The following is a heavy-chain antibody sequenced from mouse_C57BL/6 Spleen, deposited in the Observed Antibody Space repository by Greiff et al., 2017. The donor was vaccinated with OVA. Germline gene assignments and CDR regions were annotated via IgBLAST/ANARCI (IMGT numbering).Heavy chain of an antibody. D-gene: IGHD6-2*01. CDR1: GYSFTGYY. CDR3: ARRLGLYYFDY. CDR2: INPSTGGT. J-gene: IGHJ2*01. V-gene: IGHV1-42*01. Sequence: VQLQQPGPELVKPGASVKISCKASGYSFTGYYMNWVKQSPEKSLEWIGEINPSTGGTTYNQKFKAKATLTVDKSSSTAYMQLKSLTSEDSAVYYCARRLGLYYFDYWGQGTTLTVSS.